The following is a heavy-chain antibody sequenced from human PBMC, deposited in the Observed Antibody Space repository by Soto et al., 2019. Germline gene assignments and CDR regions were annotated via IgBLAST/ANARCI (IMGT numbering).Heavy chain of an antibody. V-gene: IGHV3-30*18. CDR1: GFTFSSYG. CDR2: ISYDGSNK. D-gene: IGHD1-7*01. CDR3: AKDPDAWNYVGGAFDI. Sequence: QVQLVESGGGVVQPGRSLRLSCAASGFTFSSYGMHWVRQAPGKGLEWVAVISYDGSNKYYADSVKGRFTISRDNSKNTVYLQVNSLRAEDTAVHYCAKDPDAWNYVGGAFDIWGQGTMVTVSS. J-gene: IGHJ3*02.